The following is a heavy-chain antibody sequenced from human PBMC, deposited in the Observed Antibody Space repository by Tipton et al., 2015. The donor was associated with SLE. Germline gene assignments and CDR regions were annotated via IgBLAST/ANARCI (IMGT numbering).Heavy chain of an antibody. CDR3: ARQGFDDKYYDY. Sequence: TLSLTCTVSGVSVSSGIYYWTWMRQPAGKELEWIGHISTSGTTAYNPSLKSRVTISVDTSENLFSLRLTSVTAADTGLYYCARQGFDDKYYDYWGQGTLVTVSS. D-gene: IGHD3-10*01. CDR1: GVSVSSGIYY. J-gene: IGHJ4*02. V-gene: IGHV4-61*09. CDR2: ISTSGTT.